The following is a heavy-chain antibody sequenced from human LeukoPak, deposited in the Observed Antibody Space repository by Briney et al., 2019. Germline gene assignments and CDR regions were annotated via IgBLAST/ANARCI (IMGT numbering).Heavy chain of an antibody. J-gene: IGHJ2*01. Sequence: SETLSLTCTVSGGSISSYYWSWIRQPAGKGREWIGRIYTSGSTNYNPSHKSRVTISVETSKNQYSRKQSSESGADAAVYCCMRDRQVWAFFDLWGRGTLVTVSS. CDR3: MRDRQVWAFFDL. D-gene: IGHD7-27*01. CDR2: IYTSGST. V-gene: IGHV4-4*07. CDR1: GGSISSYY.